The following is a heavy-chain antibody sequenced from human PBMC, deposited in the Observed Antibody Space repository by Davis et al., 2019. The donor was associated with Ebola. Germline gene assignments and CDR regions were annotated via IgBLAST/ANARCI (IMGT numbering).Heavy chain of an antibody. D-gene: IGHD3-22*01. CDR1: GFTFTSYA. CDR2: ISGSGGST. V-gene: IGHV3-23*01. CDR3: TRDGYYDSSGYHQFDY. J-gene: IGHJ4*02. Sequence: GGSLRLSCAASGFTFTSYAMSWVRQAPGKGLEWVSAISGSGGSTYYADSVKGQFTISRDKSKNTLYLQMNSLRAEDTAVYYCTRDGYYDSSGYHQFDYWGQGTLVTVSS.